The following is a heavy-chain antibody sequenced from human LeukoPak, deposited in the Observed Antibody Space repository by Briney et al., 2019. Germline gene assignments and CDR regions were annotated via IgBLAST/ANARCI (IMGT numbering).Heavy chain of an antibody. CDR2: INPNTGGA. CDR3: ARGGSDGTYYYYYMDV. Sequence: ASVKVSCKASGYTFTNYQMHWARQAPGQGLEWMGWINPNTGGANYVQKLQGRVTMTRDTSISTAYMELSRLRSDDTAVYYCARGGSDGTYYYYYMDVWGKGTTVTIS. D-gene: IGHD1-26*01. V-gene: IGHV1-2*02. CDR1: GYTFTNYQ. J-gene: IGHJ6*03.